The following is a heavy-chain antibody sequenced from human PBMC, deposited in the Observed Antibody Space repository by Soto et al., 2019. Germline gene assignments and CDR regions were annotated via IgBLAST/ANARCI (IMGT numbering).Heavy chain of an antibody. Sequence: SETLSLTCTVSGASISSGTFYWGWIRQPPGKGLECIGYIYSGGSTHYNPSLQNRVTISIDTSKNQVSLKVNSVTAADTAVYYCARDHPHSYGVYYFDYWGQGTPVTVSS. V-gene: IGHV4-61*01. J-gene: IGHJ4*02. CDR3: ARDHPHSYGVYYFDY. D-gene: IGHD5-18*01. CDR1: GASISSGTFY. CDR2: IYSGGST.